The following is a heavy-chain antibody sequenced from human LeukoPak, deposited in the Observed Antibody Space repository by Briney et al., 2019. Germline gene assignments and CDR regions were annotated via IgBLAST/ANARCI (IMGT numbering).Heavy chain of an antibody. CDR3: ARSRPWGAYYYDSSGYYLDY. D-gene: IGHD3-22*01. V-gene: IGHV1-69*13. CDR1: GGTFSSYA. Sequence: ASVKVSCKASGGTFSSYAISWVRQAPGQGLEWMGGIIPIFGTANYAQKFQGRVTITADESTSTAYMELSSLRSEDTAVYYCARSRPWGAYYYDSSGYYLDYWGRGTLVTVSS. CDR2: IIPIFGTA. J-gene: IGHJ4*02.